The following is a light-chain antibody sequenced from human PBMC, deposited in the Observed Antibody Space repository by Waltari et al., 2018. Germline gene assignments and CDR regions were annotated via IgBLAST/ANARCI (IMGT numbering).Light chain of an antibody. J-gene: IGKJ2*01. CDR1: KSVTNN. Sequence: EIVMTQSPATLSVSPGERATLSCRASKSVTNNLAWYQQNHGQPPRLLIYAVSTSAAGIPARISGSGSGTEFTLTISGLQSEDFAVYYCHQYNDWPQTFGQGTKLDIK. CDR3: HQYNDWPQT. V-gene: IGKV3-15*01. CDR2: AVS.